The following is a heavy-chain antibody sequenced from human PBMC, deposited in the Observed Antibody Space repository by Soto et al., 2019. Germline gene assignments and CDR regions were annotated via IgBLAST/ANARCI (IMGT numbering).Heavy chain of an antibody. D-gene: IGHD2-21*02. Sequence: QVQLVQSGAEVKKTGSSVKLSCTASGYTFISYYIDWVRQAPGQGPVWMGIITPSSGATNYAPKVQGRVTGTRATSPRTGYLELSSLRSEDAAVYYCAKYCGVDCRHFAAGGQGTLVTVSS. CDR1: GYTFISYY. CDR2: ITPSSGAT. V-gene: IGHV1-46*01. J-gene: IGHJ4*02. CDR3: AKYCGVDCRHFAA.